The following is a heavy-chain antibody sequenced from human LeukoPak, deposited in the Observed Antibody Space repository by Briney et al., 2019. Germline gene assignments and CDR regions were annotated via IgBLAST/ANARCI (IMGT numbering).Heavy chain of an antibody. CDR2: VFYTGSS. D-gene: IGHD3-22*01. CDR3: ARHGANTMIVLSYFDY. Sequence: GSLRLSCAASGFTFSSYAMSWVRQAPGKGLEWIGYVFYTGSSNSNPSLRSRVTMSVDMSKNQFSLKLTSVTAVDTAVYYCARHGANTMIVLSYFDYWGHGTLVTVSS. J-gene: IGHJ4*01. CDR1: GFTFSSYA. V-gene: IGHV4-59*08.